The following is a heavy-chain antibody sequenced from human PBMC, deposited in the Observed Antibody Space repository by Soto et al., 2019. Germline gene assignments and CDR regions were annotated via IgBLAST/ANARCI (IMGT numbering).Heavy chain of an antibody. J-gene: IGHJ6*02. Sequence: ASVKVSCKASGYTFTSYYMHWVRQAPGQGLEWMGIINPSGGSTSYAQKFQGRVTMTRDTSTSTVYMELSSLRSEDTAVYYCARNPGSAAAGTGFYYGMDVWGQGTTVTVSS. CDR1: GYTFTSYY. CDR2: INPSGGST. V-gene: IGHV1-46*01. D-gene: IGHD6-13*01. CDR3: ARNPGSAAAGTGFYYGMDV.